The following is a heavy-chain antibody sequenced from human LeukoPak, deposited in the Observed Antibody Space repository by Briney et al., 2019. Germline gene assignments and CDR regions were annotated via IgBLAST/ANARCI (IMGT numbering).Heavy chain of an antibody. CDR2: INPSGGST. V-gene: IGHV1-46*03. CDR3: AREVHRVVAAAGLFDY. Sequence: ASVKVSCKASGYTFTSYYMHWVRQPPGQGLEWMGIINPSGGSTSYAQKFQGRVTMTRETSTSTVYMELSSLRSEDTAVYYCAREVHRVVAAAGLFDYWGQGTLVTVSS. D-gene: IGHD6-13*01. CDR1: GYTFTSYY. J-gene: IGHJ4*02.